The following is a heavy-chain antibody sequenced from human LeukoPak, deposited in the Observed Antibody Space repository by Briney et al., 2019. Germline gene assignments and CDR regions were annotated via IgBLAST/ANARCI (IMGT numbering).Heavy chain of an antibody. J-gene: IGHJ4*02. CDR2: IKGKTDGGTT. CDR3: AKDGLGSRAAPERFDY. D-gene: IGHD1-14*01. V-gene: IGHV3-15*01. Sequence: GGSLRLSCAASGFTFSNAWMSWVRQAPGKGLEWVGRIKGKTDGGTTDYAAPVKGRFTISRDDSKNTLYLQMNSLRAEDTAVFYCAKDGLGSRAAPERFDYWGQGTLVTVSS. CDR1: GFTFSNAW.